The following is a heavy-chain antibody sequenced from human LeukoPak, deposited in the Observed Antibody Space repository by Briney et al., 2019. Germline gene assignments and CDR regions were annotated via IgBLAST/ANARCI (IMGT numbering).Heavy chain of an antibody. V-gene: IGHV1-46*01. CDR1: GYTFTNYY. CDR3: ARDHFDSSGYYYLLGYFEH. CDR2: IQPSGGGT. J-gene: IGHJ1*01. Sequence: GASVKVSCKASGYTFTNYYVHWVRQAPGQGLEWMGIIQPSGGGTSYALKFQGRVTMTRDTSTSTAYMELSSLRSEDTAVYYCARDHFDSSGYYYLLGYFEHWGRGTLVTVSS. D-gene: IGHD3-22*01.